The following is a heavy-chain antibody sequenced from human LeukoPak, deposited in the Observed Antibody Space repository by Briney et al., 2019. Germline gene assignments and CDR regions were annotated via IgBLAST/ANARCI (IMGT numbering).Heavy chain of an antibody. D-gene: IGHD5-24*01. V-gene: IGHV1-18*01. CDR2: MSAYNGNT. Sequence: ASVKVSCKASGYTFTSYGISWVRQAPGQGLEWMGWMSAYNGNTNYAQKLQGRVTMTTDTSTSTAYMELRSLRSDDTAVYYCATLEMANRCFDYWGQGTLVTVSS. CDR3: ATLEMANRCFDY. CDR1: GYTFTSYG. J-gene: IGHJ4*02.